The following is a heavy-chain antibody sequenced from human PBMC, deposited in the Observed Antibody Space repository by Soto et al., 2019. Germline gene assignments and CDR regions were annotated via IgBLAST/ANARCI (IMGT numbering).Heavy chain of an antibody. CDR2: ISSRSSTI. CDR1: GCTFSDYY. D-gene: IGHD2-8*01. Sequence: GGSLRLSCAACGCTFSDYYMSWIRQAPGKGLEWVSYISSRSSTIFYADSVKGRFTISRDNVKNSLYLQMNSLRAEDTAVYYCASGTNGAFFVYWGQGILVTVSS. V-gene: IGHV3-11*01. J-gene: IGHJ4*02. CDR3: ASGTNGAFFVY.